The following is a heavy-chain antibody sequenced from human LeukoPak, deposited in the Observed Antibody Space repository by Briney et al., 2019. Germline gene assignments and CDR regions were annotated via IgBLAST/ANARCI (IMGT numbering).Heavy chain of an antibody. V-gene: IGHV3-53*01. J-gene: IGHJ4*02. CDR3: ARVGGYSGYDPVYYFDY. Sequence: GGSLRLSCAVSGFTVSRNYMTWVRQAPGKGPEWLSVLYPGGDTYYLDSVKGRFTISRDNSKNTLYLQMNSLRVEDTAVYYCARVGGYSGYDPVYYFDYWGQGTLVTVSS. CDR2: LYPGGDT. CDR1: GFTVSRNY. D-gene: IGHD5-12*01.